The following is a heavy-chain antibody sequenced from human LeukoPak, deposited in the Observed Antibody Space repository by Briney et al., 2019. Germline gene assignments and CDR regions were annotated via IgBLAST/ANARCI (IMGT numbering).Heavy chain of an antibody. V-gene: IGHV1-69*04. CDR3: ARGGGGSGWYGGVDY. CDR1: GGTFSSYA. D-gene: IGHD6-19*01. Sequence: GASVKVSCKASGGTFSSYAISWVRQAPGQGLEWMGRIIPILGIANYAQKFQGRVTITADKSTSTAYMELSSLRSEDTAVYYCARGGGGSGWYGGVDYWGQGTLVTVSS. J-gene: IGHJ4*02. CDR2: IIPILGIA.